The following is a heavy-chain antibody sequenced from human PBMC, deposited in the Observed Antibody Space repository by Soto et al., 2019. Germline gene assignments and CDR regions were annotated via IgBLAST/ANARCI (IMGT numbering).Heavy chain of an antibody. CDR1: GLTFSSYA. CDR2: ISGSGGST. CDR3: AKNIRFLEWLSSY. V-gene: IGHV3-23*01. J-gene: IGHJ4*02. Sequence: GGSLRLSCAASGLTFSSYAMSWVRQAPGKGLEWVSAISGSGGSTYYADSVKGRFTIPRDNSKNTLYLQMNSLRAEDTAVYYCAKNIRFLEWLSSYWGQGTLVTVSS. D-gene: IGHD3-3*01.